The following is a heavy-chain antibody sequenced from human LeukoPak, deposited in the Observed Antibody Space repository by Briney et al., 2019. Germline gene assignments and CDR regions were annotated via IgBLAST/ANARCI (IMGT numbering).Heavy chain of an antibody. CDR1: GGSISSYY. CDR3: ATATLDCSSTSCYDAFDI. V-gene: IGHV4-59*01. CDR2: IYYSRST. J-gene: IGHJ3*02. D-gene: IGHD2-2*01. Sequence: SETLSLTCTVSGGSISSYYWSWIRQPPGKGLEWIGYIYYSRSTNYNPSLKSRVTISVDTSKNQFSLTLSSVTAADTAVYYCATATLDCSSTSCYDAFDIWGQGTMVTVSS.